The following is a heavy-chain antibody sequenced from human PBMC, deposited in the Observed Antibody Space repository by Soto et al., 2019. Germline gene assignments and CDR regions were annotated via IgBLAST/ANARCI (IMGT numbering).Heavy chain of an antibody. D-gene: IGHD3-10*02. CDR3: ARDVLFGGPGSLDYYYGMDV. V-gene: IGHV1-18*01. CDR2: ISAYNGNT. CDR1: GYTFTSYG. J-gene: IGHJ6*02. Sequence: ASVKVSCKASGYTFTSYGISWVRQAPGQRLEWMGWISAYNGNTNYAQKLQGRVTMTADTSTSTAYMELRSLRSDDTAVYYCARDVLFGGPGSLDYYYGMDVWGQGTTVTVSS.